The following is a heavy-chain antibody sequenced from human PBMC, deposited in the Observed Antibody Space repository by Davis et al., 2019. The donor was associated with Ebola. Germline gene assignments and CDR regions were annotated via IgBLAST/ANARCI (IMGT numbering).Heavy chain of an antibody. D-gene: IGHD6-6*01. CDR1: GGSFSGHY. CDR3: ARKGFGSSADY. Sequence: SETLSLTCAVYGGSFSGHYWSWIRQPPGKGLEWIGYIYYSGSTYYNPSLKSRVTISVDKSKNQFSLKLSSVTAADTAVYYCARKGFGSSADYWGQGILVTVSS. J-gene: IGHJ4*02. V-gene: IGHV4-34*01. CDR2: IYYSGST.